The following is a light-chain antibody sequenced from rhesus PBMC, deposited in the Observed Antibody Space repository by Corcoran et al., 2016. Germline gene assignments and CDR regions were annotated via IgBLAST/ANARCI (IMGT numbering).Light chain of an antibody. CDR2: YAS. V-gene: IGKV1S16*01. J-gene: IGKJ3*01. Sequence: DIQMTQSPSSLSASVGDTVTITCRASQGISNYLAWYQQKQGKAPKPLKYYASSLENGVPDRFSGSGSGTDFTLIISSLQPEDFATYYGQQHNSYPLTFGPGTKLDIK. CDR3: QQHNSYPLT. CDR1: QGISNY.